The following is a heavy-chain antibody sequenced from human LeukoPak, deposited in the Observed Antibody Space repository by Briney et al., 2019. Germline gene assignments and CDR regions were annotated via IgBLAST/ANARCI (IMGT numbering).Heavy chain of an antibody. J-gene: IGHJ5*02. CDR3: GRGRRITLNVVWYYNWFAR. CDR1: VDTFTRYG. CDR2: ISAYNGNT. Sequence: GASVKVSCMPSVDTFTRYGISWVRQAPGQGLEWMGWISAYNGNTNYAQKLQGRVTMTTDTSTSTAYMELRSMRSDDTAVYYCGRGRRITLNVVWYYNWFARCGQGTLVTVSS. D-gene: IGHD3-22*01. V-gene: IGHV1-18*01.